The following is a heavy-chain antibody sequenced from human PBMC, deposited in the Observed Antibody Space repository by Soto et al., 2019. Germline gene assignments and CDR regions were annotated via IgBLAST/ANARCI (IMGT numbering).Heavy chain of an antibody. V-gene: IGHV3-49*04. Sequence: SLRLSCTASGFTFGDYAMSWVRQAPGKGLEWVGFIRSKAYGGTTEYAASVKGRFTISRDDSKSIAYLQMNSLKTEDTAVYYCTRERHYYDSSGYTLGYWGQGTLVTVSS. D-gene: IGHD3-22*01. CDR3: TRERHYYDSSGYTLGY. CDR1: GFTFGDYA. CDR2: IRSKAYGGTT. J-gene: IGHJ4*02.